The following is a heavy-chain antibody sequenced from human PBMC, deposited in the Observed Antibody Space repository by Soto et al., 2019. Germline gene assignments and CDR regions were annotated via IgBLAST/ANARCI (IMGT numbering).Heavy chain of an antibody. CDR1: GYTFTGYY. CDR3: ARGGTFAYDTSGYSVY. J-gene: IGHJ4*02. D-gene: IGHD3-22*01. CDR2: INPKSGGT. Sequence: ASVKVSCKASGYTFTGYYMHWVRQAPGQGLEWMGWINPKSGGTLYAQKFQGRVTMTRDTSISTAYMELSRLRSDDTAVYYCARGGTFAYDTSGYSVYWGQGTLVTVSS. V-gene: IGHV1-2*02.